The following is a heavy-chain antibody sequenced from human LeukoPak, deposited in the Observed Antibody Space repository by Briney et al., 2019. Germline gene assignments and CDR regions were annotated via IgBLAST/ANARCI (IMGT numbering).Heavy chain of an antibody. J-gene: IGHJ4*02. Sequence: PSQTLSLTCTVSGGSISSGSYYWSWIRQPAGKGLEWIGRIYTSGSTNYNPSLKSRVTISVDTSKNQFPLKLSSVTAADTAVYYCARDFGVGATDYWGQETLVTVSS. CDR2: IYTSGST. V-gene: IGHV4-61*02. CDR1: GGSISSGSYY. D-gene: IGHD1-26*01. CDR3: ARDFGVGATDY.